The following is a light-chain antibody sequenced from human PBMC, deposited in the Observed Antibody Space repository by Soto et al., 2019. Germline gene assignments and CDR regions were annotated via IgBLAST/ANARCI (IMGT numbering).Light chain of an antibody. Sequence: IQLTQSPSSLSASVGDRVTITCRASQGLNTNLAWYQQKPGKAPNLLIYGASTLQKGVPSRFSGNGSGTVFTLTISSLQPEDPATYYCQQSNNYFTFGPGTKVDIK. J-gene: IGKJ3*01. CDR3: QQSNNYFT. V-gene: IGKV1-9*01. CDR1: QGLNTN. CDR2: GAS.